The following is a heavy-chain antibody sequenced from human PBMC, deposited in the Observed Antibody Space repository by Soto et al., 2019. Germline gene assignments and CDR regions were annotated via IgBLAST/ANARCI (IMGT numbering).Heavy chain of an antibody. CDR3: AREDYGAHYFDF. D-gene: IGHD4-17*01. V-gene: IGHV3-30-3*01. CDR1: GFVFRNYA. CDR2: ISYDATKK. Sequence: QVQLVESGGGVVQSGRSLRLSCVASGFVFRNYAMHWVRQAPGKGLEWVAVISYDATKKYCADSVKGRFTISRDNSKNTLYLEMNSLRPEDTTVYYCAREDYGAHYFDFWGPGTLVTVSS. J-gene: IGHJ4*02.